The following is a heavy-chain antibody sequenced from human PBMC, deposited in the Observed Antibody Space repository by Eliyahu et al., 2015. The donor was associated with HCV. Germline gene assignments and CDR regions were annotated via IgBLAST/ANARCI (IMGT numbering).Heavy chain of an antibody. CDR2: VYYRGTT. CDR3: ARDPRTLRGAFDY. CDR1: GGSISDYY. Sequence: QVRLQESGPGLLKPSDTLSLTCTVSGGSISDYYWNWIRQSPEKGLEWIGYVYYRGTTNSNSSLRSRVTISVDTPNNQFSLRLTSVTAADTAVYYCARDPRTLRGAFDYWGQGALVTVSS. V-gene: IGHV4-59*01. D-gene: IGHD3-10*01. J-gene: IGHJ4*02.